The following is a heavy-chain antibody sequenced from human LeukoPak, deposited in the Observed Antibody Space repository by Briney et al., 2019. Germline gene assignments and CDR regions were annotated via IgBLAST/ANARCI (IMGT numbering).Heavy chain of an antibody. CDR3: ARDSYCSSTSCYDWFDP. Sequence: ASVTVSFKASGYTFTCYYMHWVRQAPGQGLEWMGWINPNSGGTNYAQKFQGRVTMTWDTSISTAYMELSRLRSDDTAVYYCARDSYCSSTSCYDWFDPWGQGTLVTVSS. J-gene: IGHJ5*02. D-gene: IGHD2-2*01. CDR2: INPNSGGT. V-gene: IGHV1-2*02. CDR1: GYTFTCYY.